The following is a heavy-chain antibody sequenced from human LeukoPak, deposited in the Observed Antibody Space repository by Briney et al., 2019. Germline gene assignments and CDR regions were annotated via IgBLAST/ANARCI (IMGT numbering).Heavy chain of an antibody. J-gene: IGHJ4*02. CDR3: ATDSSGYYWEPDY. CDR1: GFTFSSCG. D-gene: IGHD3-22*01. Sequence: GGSLRLSCTASGFTFSSCGMHWVRQAPGQGLEWVAVIWSDGSKKYHADSVKGRFTISRDNTKNMLYLQMNSLRAEDTAVYYCATDSSGYYWEPDYWGQGTLVNVSS. CDR2: IWSDGSKK. V-gene: IGHV3-33*01.